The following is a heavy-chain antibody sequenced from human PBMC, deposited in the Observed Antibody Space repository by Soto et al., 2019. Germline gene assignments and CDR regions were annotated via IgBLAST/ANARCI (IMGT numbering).Heavy chain of an antibody. CDR2: INAGYGNT. CDR1: GYTFSSYA. V-gene: IGHV1-3*01. Sequence: ASVKVFCKASGYTFSSYAMHWVRQAPGQRLEWMGWINAGYGNTKSSQKFQDRVTISRDTSASTAYMELTSLRSEDTAVYYCARDTGDGTFDFWGQGTPVTVSS. CDR3: ARDTGDGTFDF. J-gene: IGHJ4*02. D-gene: IGHD7-27*01.